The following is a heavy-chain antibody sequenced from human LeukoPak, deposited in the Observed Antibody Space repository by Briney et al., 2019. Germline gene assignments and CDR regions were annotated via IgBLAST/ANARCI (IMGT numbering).Heavy chain of an antibody. D-gene: IGHD3-3*01. Sequence: GGSLRLSCAASGLTLSTYWMHWVRQGPGKGLVWVPYISPDGTITKYADSVKGRFTISRDNAKNTLYLQMNSLRAEDTAVYYCATPWSYWGQGTLVTVSS. J-gene: IGHJ4*02. CDR3: ATPWSY. CDR1: GLTLSTYW. CDR2: ISPDGTIT. V-gene: IGHV3-74*03.